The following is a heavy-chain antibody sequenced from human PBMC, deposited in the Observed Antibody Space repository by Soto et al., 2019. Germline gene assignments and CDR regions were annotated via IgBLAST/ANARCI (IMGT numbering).Heavy chain of an antibody. CDR1: GFTFSSYS. D-gene: IGHD6-19*01. CDR3: ARDPNSSGWFRGPFDY. J-gene: IGHJ4*02. V-gene: IGHV3-48*02. Sequence: EVQLVESGGGLVQPGGSLRLSCAASGFTFSSYSMNWVRQAAGKGLEWVSYISSSSSTIYYADSVKGRFTISRDNAKNSLYLQMNSLRDEDTAVYYCARDPNSSGWFRGPFDYWGQGTLVTVSS. CDR2: ISSSSSTI.